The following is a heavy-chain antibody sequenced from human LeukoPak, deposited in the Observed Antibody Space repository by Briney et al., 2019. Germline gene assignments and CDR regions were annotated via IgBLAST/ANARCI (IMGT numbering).Heavy chain of an antibody. CDR3: ARASGWQKLKTVGYYYYYMDV. D-gene: IGHD6-13*01. Sequence: GASVKVSCKASGYTFTSYYMHWVRQAPGQGLEWMGLINPTGGSTGYAQKFQGRVTMTRDTSISTAYMELSRLRSDDTAVYYCARASGWQKLKTVGYYYYYMDVWGKGTTVTVSS. CDR1: GYTFTSYY. CDR2: INPTGGST. J-gene: IGHJ6*03. V-gene: IGHV1-2*06.